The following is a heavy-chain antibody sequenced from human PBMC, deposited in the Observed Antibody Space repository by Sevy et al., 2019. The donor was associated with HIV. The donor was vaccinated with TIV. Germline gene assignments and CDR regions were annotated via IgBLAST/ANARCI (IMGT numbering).Heavy chain of an antibody. D-gene: IGHD3-10*01. Sequence: GGSLRLSCAASGFTFSSYEMNWVRQAPGKGLEWVSYISSSGSTIYYADSVKGRFTISRDNAKNSLYLQMNSLRAEDTAVYYCTTDYGYGSGLGGFDYWGQGTLVTVSS. J-gene: IGHJ4*02. V-gene: IGHV3-48*03. CDR3: TTDYGYGSGLGGFDY. CDR1: GFTFSSYE. CDR2: ISSSGSTI.